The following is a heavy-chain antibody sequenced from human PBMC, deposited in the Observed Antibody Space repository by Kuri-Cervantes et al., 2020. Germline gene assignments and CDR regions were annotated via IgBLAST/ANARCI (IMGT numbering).Heavy chain of an antibody. CDR2: INSDGSST. D-gene: IGHD3-9*01. CDR1: GFTFSSYW. V-gene: IGHV3-74*01. CDR3: ASSGTRYFDWLLSQIDAFDI. Sequence: GESLKISCAASGFTFSSYWMHWVRQAPGKGLVWVSRINSDGSSTSYADSVKGRFTISRDNAKDTLYLQMNSLRDEDTAVYYCASSGTRYFDWLLSQIDAFDIWGQGTMVTVSS. J-gene: IGHJ3*02.